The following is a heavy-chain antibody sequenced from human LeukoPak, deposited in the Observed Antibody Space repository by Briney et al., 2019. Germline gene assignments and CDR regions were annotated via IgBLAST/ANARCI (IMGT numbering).Heavy chain of an antibody. CDR1: GGSFSGYY. D-gene: IGHD3-3*01. J-gene: IGHJ4*02. CDR2: IYYSGST. CDR3: ASRSSIWSGYQDTLYYFDS. Sequence: SETLSLTCAVYGGSFSGYYWSWIRQPPGKRLEWIGHIYYSGSTNYNPSLKSRVTISVDTSKNQFSLKLSSVTAADTAVYYCASRSSIWSGYQDTLYYFDSWGQGTLVTVSS. V-gene: IGHV4-59*01.